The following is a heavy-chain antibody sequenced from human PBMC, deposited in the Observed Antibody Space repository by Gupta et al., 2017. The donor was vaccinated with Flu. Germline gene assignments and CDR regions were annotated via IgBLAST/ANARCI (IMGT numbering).Heavy chain of an antibody. V-gene: IGHV3-23*01. CDR2: ISGSTT. D-gene: IGHD4-17*01. Sequence: VELLEGGGGLAQAGGSLSLSWAVAGLTFGTVGMRWVRQAPGKGLEWVATISGSTTYYSYSVKGRFTISKDTSKNTLFLQMNSLRAEDTAVYYCVKDAGYGEYAHWGQGTLLTVSS. CDR3: VKDAGYGEYAH. J-gene: IGHJ1*01. CDR1: GLTFGTVG.